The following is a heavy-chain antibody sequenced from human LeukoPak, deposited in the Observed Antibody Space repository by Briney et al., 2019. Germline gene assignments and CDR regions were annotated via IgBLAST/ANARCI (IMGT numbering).Heavy chain of an antibody. CDR2: INPSGGST. V-gene: IGHV1-46*01. CDR3: ARVSPYYYDSSGYFDY. Sequence: ASVKVSCKASGYTFTSYGFSWVRQAPGQGLEWMGIINPSGGSTSYAQKFQGRVTMTRDTSTSTVYMELSSLRSEDTAVYYCARVSPYYYDSSGYFDYWGQGTLVTVSS. D-gene: IGHD3-22*01. CDR1: GYTFTSYG. J-gene: IGHJ4*02.